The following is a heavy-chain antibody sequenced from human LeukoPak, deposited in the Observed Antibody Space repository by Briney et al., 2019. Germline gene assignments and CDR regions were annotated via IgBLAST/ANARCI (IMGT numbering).Heavy chain of an antibody. Sequence: SGGSLRLSCAASGFTVSSNYMSWVRQAPGKGLEWVSVIYSGGGTSYTDSVKGRFTISRDNSKNTLYLQMNSLRAEDTAVYYCARGLPRTLYSSHNAFDFWGQGTMVTVSS. CDR1: GFTVSSNY. D-gene: IGHD6-13*01. J-gene: IGHJ3*01. CDR3: ARGLPRTLYSSHNAFDF. CDR2: IYSGGGT. V-gene: IGHV3-53*01.